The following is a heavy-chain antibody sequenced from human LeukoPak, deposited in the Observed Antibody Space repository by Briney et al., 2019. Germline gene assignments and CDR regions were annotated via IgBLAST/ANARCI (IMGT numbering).Heavy chain of an antibody. CDR2: IYYSGST. CDR3: ARSDCSSTSCYSWFSWFDP. D-gene: IGHD2-2*01. CDR1: GGSISSGGYY. J-gene: IGHJ5*02. V-gene: IGHV4-31*03. Sequence: SETLSLTCTVSGGSISSGGYYWSWIRQHPGTGLEWIGYIYYSGSTYYNPSLKSRVTISVDTSKNQFSLKLSSVTAADTAVYYCARSDCSSTSCYSWFSWFDPWGQGTLVTVSS.